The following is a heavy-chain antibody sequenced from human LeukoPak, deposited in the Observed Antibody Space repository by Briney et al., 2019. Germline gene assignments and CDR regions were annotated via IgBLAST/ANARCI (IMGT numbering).Heavy chain of an antibody. V-gene: IGHV3-30*01. CDR1: GFTFISQR. D-gene: IGHD2-8*01. CDR3: AKSNGEGYANWLAP. J-gene: IGHJ5*02. Sequence: PGGSLRLSCAASGFTFISQRRHAVRHAPRRKLEWGAFISYDVSDTYYADSVRGRFIISRENSKNTLYLRIKTLRGNDTALCYCAKSNGEGYANWLAPWGKGTLVTVSS. CDR2: ISYDVSDT.